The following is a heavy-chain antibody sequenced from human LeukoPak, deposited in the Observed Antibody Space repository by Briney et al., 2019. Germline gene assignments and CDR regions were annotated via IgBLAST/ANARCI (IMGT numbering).Heavy chain of an antibody. D-gene: IGHD5-18*01. CDR1: GYTFTSYD. V-gene: IGHV1-8*01. Sequence: ASVKVSCKASGYTFTSYDINWVRQATGQGLEWMGWMNPNSGNTGYVQKFQGRVTMTRNTSISTAYMELSSLRSEDTAVYYCARESYGYVFRGSYLFDPWGQGTLVTVSS. CDR2: MNPNSGNT. J-gene: IGHJ5*02. CDR3: ARESYGYVFRGSYLFDP.